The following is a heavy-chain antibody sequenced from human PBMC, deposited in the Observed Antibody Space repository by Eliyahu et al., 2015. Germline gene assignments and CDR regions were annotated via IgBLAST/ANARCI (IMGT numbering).Heavy chain of an antibody. V-gene: IGHV1-69*01. CDR3: ARGGEEHQLQSRPFDY. Sequence: EVKKPGSSVKVSCKASGGSFSRNAINWVRQAPGQGLEWMGGITPMFGTANYAPKFQGRVTITADESTNTGYMELSSLRSEDAAVYYCARGGEEHQLQSRPFDYWGQGSLVTVSS. J-gene: IGHJ4*02. D-gene: IGHD2-2*01. CDR2: ITPMFGTA. CDR1: GGSFSRNA.